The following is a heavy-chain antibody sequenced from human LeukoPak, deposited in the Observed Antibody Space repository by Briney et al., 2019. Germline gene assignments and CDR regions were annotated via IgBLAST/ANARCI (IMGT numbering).Heavy chain of an antibody. CDR3: ARGGAARLHFQN. CDR1: GGSIXXYY. J-gene: IGHJ1*01. V-gene: IGHV4-59*01. Sequence: SLTCTVXGGSIXXYYWNWIRQPPGKGLEWIGYIYHSGSTNYNPSLQSRVTISVDTSKNQFSLNLNSVTAADTAVYYCARGGAARLHFQNWGQGTLVTVSS. D-gene: IGHD6-6*01. CDR2: IYHSGST.